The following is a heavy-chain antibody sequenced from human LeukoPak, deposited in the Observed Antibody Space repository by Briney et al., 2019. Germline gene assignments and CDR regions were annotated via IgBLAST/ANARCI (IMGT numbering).Heavy chain of an antibody. D-gene: IGHD3-22*01. J-gene: IGHJ3*02. V-gene: IGHV3-11*01. CDR2: ISSSGSTI. CDR3: ARLGPTHFITMIVPEDAFDI. CDR1: GFTFSDYY. Sequence: GGSLRLSCAASGFTFSDYYMSWIRQAPGKGLEWVSYISSSGSTIFYADSVTGRFTISRDNAKNSLYLQMNSLRAEDTAVYYCARLGPTHFITMIVPEDAFDIWGQGTMVTVSS.